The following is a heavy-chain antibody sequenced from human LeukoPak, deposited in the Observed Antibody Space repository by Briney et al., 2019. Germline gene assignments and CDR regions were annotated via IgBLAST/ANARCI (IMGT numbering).Heavy chain of an antibody. CDR2: MNPNSGNT. D-gene: IGHD4-23*01. J-gene: IGHJ6*03. CDR1: GYTFTSYG. CDR3: ARVLADSGGNSARKSSYTAV. Sequence: ASVKVSCKASGYTFTSYGISWVRQAPGQGLEWMGWMNPNSGNTGYAQKFQGRVTITRNTSISTAYMELSSLRSEDTAVYYCARVLADSGGNSARKSSYTAVWGKPTTVTLSS. V-gene: IGHV1-8*03.